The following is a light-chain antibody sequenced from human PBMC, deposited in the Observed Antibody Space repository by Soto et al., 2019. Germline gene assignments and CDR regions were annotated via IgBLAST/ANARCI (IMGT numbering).Light chain of an antibody. CDR2: GAS. Sequence: EIVLTQSPGTLSLSPGDRATLSCRASQSVSSSYLAWYQQKPGQAPRLLIYGASSRATGIPDRFSGSGSGTDFTLTISRLEPEDFAVYYCQHYGSSPLLTFGGGTKVDIK. CDR3: QHYGSSPLLT. V-gene: IGKV3-20*01. J-gene: IGKJ4*01. CDR1: QSVSSSY.